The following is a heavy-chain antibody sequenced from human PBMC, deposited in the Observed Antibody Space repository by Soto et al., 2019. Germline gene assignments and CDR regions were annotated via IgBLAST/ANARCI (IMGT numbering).Heavy chain of an antibody. CDR3: ARAGGYTLFDY. D-gene: IGHD5-12*01. V-gene: IGHV4-31*03. CDR2: IYYSGST. CDR1: GGSISSDNYY. J-gene: IGHJ4*02. Sequence: QVQLQESGPGLVKPSQTLSLTCTVSGGSISSDNYYWNWIRQHPGKGLEWIGYIYYSGSTYYNPSLKSRVTISIDTSKNQFSLKLSSVTAADTAVYYCARAGGYTLFDYWGQGTLVTVSS.